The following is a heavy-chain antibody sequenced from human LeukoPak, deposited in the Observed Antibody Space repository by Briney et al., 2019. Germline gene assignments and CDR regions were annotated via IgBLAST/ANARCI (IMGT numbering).Heavy chain of an antibody. Sequence: GGSLRLSCAASGFTFSSYAMSRVRQAPGKGLEWVSVISGSGGSTYYADSVKGRFTISRDNSKNTLYLQMNSLRAEDTAVYYCAKGTPYYYGSGSYSFDYWGQGTLVTVSS. V-gene: IGHV3-23*01. D-gene: IGHD3-10*01. CDR3: AKGTPYYYGSGSYSFDY. CDR1: GFTFSSYA. J-gene: IGHJ4*02. CDR2: ISGSGGST.